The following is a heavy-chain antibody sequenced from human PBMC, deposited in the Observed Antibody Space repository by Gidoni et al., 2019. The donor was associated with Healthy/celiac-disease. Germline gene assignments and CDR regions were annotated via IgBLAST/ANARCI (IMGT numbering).Heavy chain of an antibody. J-gene: IGHJ3*02. D-gene: IGHD3-9*01. V-gene: IGHV1-69*01. CDR1: GGTFSRYA. CDR2: IIPIFGTA. CDR3: ARAEGTLPYYDILTGYWVDAFDI. Sequence: QVQLVQSGAEVKKPGSSVKVSCKASGGTFSRYAISWVRQAPGPGLEWMGGIIPIFGTANYAQKFQGRVTITADESTSTAYMELSSLRSEDTAVYYCARAEGTLPYYDILTGYWVDAFDIWGQGTMVTVSA.